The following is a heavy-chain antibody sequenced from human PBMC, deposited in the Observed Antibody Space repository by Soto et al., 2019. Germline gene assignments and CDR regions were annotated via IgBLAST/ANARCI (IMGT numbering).Heavy chain of an antibody. CDR2: VKRKSDGGTV. CDR1: GFRFSDVW. Sequence: DVQLVESGGGLVKPGGSLRLSCAASGFRFSDVWMTWVRQAPGKGLEWVGRVKRKSDGGTVDYAAPVKGRFTISRDDVKKMVFVQMNSLKSEDTALDFCAVDAQCSSNTCPGALDIWGQGTMVIVSP. CDR3: AVDAQCSSNTCPGALDI. J-gene: IGHJ3*02. D-gene: IGHD2-2*01. V-gene: IGHV3-15*01.